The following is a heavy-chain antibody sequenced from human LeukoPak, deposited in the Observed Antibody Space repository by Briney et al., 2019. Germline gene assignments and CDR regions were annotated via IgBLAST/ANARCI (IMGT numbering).Heavy chain of an antibody. CDR3: ARDRGWIQHDI. D-gene: IGHD5-18*01. V-gene: IGHV3-7*01. CDR2: IKGDGSAK. Sequence: GGSLRLSCAASGFAFSDSWMTGIRQAPGKGLEWVAFIKGDGSAKKYVDSVKGRFTISRDNAKNSLFLQMNSLRAEDTAVYYCARDRGWIQHDIWGQGTMVTVSS. J-gene: IGHJ3*02. CDR1: GFAFSDSW.